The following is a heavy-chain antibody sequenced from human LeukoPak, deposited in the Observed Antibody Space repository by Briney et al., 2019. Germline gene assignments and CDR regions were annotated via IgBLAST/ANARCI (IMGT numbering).Heavy chain of an antibody. J-gene: IGHJ4*02. CDR2: INHSGST. CDR1: GGSFSGYY. D-gene: IGHD3-10*01. CDR3: ARGRLWTRARFDY. V-gene: IGHV4-34*01. Sequence: SETLSLTCAVYGGSFSGYYWSWIRQPPGKGLEWIGEINHSGSTNYNPSLKSRDTISVDTSKNRFSLKLSSVTAADTAVYYCARGRLWTRARFDYWGQGTLVTVSS.